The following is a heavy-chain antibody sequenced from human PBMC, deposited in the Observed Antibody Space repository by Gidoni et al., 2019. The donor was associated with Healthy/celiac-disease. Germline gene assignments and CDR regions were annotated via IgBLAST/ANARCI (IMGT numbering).Heavy chain of an antibody. CDR3: ARDLHDYGDYCDAFDI. V-gene: IGHV3-30-3*01. CDR2: ISYDGSNK. Sequence: QVQLVESGGGVVQPGRSLRPSCAASGFTFSSYAMHWVRQAPGKGLEWVAVISYDGSNKYYADSVKGRFTISRDNSKNTLYLQMNSLRAEDTAVYYCARDLHDYGDYCDAFDIWGQGTMVTVSS. J-gene: IGHJ3*02. D-gene: IGHD4-17*01. CDR1: GFTFSSYA.